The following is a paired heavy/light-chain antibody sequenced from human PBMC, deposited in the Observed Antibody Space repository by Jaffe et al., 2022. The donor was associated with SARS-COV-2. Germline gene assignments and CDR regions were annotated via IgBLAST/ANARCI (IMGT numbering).Heavy chain of an antibody. CDR3: ARANYGLDY. CDR2: INGGGSDI. J-gene: IGHJ4*02. V-gene: IGHV3-11*01. CDR1: GFTFSDYY. Sequence: QVQLVESGGGLVKPGGSLRLSCTVSGFTFSDYYMSWIRQAPGKGLEWVSYINGGGSDIDYADSVRGRCSISRDNTKNSLFLQINSLRAEDTAVYYCARANYGLDYWGQGTLVTVSS. D-gene: IGHD3-10*01.
Light chain of an antibody. Sequence: EVVLTQSPGTLSLSPGERATLSCRASQSVSNNYLAWYQQKPGQSPRFLISGASSRATGIPDRFSGSGSGTDFTLTISRLEPEDFAVYYCQQYGSSPWTFGQGTKVEI. J-gene: IGKJ1*01. V-gene: IGKV3-20*01. CDR3: QQYGSSPWT. CDR1: QSVSNNY. CDR2: GAS.